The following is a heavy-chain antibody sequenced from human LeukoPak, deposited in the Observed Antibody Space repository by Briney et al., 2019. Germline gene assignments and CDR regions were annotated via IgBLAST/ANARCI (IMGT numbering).Heavy chain of an antibody. V-gene: IGHV3-30*02. CDR1: GFIFSTYG. Sequence: PGGSLRLSCAASGFIFSTYGMHWVRQAPGKGLEWVAFIRNDGSNKYYADSVKGRFTISRDNSKNTLYLQMNSLRAEDTAVYYCAKTGYSRNWFDPWGQGTLVTVSS. J-gene: IGHJ5*02. CDR3: AKTGYSRNWFDP. CDR2: IRNDGSNK. D-gene: IGHD6-13*01.